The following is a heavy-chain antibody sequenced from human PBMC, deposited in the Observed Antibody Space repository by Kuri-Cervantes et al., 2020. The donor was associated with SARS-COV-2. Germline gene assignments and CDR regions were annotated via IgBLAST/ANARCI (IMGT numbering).Heavy chain of an antibody. J-gene: IGHJ4*02. CDR3: TTELLWFGELF. V-gene: IGHV3-30*02. CDR1: GFTFNSYG. CDR2: IWYDGSNK. Sequence: GGSLRLSCAASGFTFNSYGMHWVRQAPGRGLEWAAFIWYDGSNKDYADSVKGRFTISRDNFKNMLYPQMNSLKTEDTAVYYCTTELLWFGELFWGQGTLVTVSS. D-gene: IGHD3-10*01.